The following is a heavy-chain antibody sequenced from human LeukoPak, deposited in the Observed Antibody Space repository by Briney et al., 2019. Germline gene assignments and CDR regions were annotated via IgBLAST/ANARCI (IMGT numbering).Heavy chain of an antibody. D-gene: IGHD3-10*01. Sequence: SETLSLTCTVSGASITSGPYYWGWIRQPPGMGLEWIGSISYSGTTYYHPSLKSRVTISVDTSKNQFSLKLTSVTAADTAVYYCARLPGFGFPFDLWGQGTRVTISS. CDR1: GASITSGPYY. CDR2: ISYSGTT. CDR3: ARLPGFGFPFDL. V-gene: IGHV4-39*01. J-gene: IGHJ3*01.